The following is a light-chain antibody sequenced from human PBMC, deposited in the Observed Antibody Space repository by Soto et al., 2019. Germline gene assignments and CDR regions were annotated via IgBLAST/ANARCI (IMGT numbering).Light chain of an antibody. CDR3: AAWDDTLDAQV. Sequence: QSVLTQSPSACGTPGQRVTISCSGSRSNIGRNFAYWYQHVPGTAPRLLIQRNNERPSGVPDRFSGSKSGTSVSLAISGLRSDDEATYYCAAWDDTLDAQVFGGGTQLTVL. J-gene: IGLJ3*02. V-gene: IGLV1-47*01. CDR1: RSNIGRNF. CDR2: RNN.